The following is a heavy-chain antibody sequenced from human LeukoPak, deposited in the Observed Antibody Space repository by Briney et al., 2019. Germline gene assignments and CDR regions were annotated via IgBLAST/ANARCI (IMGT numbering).Heavy chain of an antibody. D-gene: IGHD6-19*01. CDR1: GFTFSDYY. CDR3: ARVPRSGGSIDY. J-gene: IGHJ4*02. CDR2: ISSSGSTT. V-gene: IGHV3-11*01. Sequence: PGGSLRLSCAASGFTFSDYYMTWIRQAPGKGLEWVSYISSSGSTTHYADSVKGQFTISRDNAKNSLYVQMNSLRAEDTAVYYCARVPRSGGSIDYWGQGTLVTVSS.